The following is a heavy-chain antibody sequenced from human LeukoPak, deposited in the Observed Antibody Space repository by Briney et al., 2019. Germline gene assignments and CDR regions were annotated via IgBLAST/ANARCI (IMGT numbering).Heavy chain of an antibody. V-gene: IGHV3-30*02. CDR3: ARGDGYYYGMDV. J-gene: IGHJ6*02. CDR2: IRYDGSNK. CDR1: GFTFSSYG. Sequence: GGSLRLSCAASGFTFSSYGMHWVRQAPGKGLEWVAFIRYDGSNKYYADSVKGRFTISRDNSKNTLYLQMNSLRAEDTAVYYCARGDGYYYGMDVWGQGTTVTVSS.